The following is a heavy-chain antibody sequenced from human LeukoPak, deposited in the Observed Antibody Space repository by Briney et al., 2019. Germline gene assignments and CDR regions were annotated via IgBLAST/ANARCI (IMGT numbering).Heavy chain of an antibody. D-gene: IGHD5-18*01. CDR2: ISAYNHNT. CDR1: GYTFTSYG. J-gene: IGHJ6*03. Sequence: ASVKVSCKASGYTFTSYGISWVRQAPGQGLEWMGWISAYNHNTNYAQKLQGRVTMTTDTSTNTAYMELRSLRSDDTAVYYCARDQWIQKCCYYMDVWGKGTTVTVSS. CDR3: ARDQWIQKCCYYMDV. V-gene: IGHV1-18*01.